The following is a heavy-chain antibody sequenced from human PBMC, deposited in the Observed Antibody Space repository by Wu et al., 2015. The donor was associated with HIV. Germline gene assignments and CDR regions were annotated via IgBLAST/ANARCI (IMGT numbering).Heavy chain of an antibody. D-gene: IGHD3-10*01. Sequence: QVQLVQSGAEVKKPGASVKVSCKASGYTFTGYYMHWVRQAPGQGLEWMGWINDDSGDTKYAQKFQGRVAMTRDTSISTAYMELSSLTSDDTAVYYCVRGARGMPKGAFEIWGQGTLVSVSS. CDR3: VRGARGMPKGAFEI. CDR2: INDDSGDT. V-gene: IGHV1-2*02. CDR1: GYTFTGYY. J-gene: IGHJ3*02.